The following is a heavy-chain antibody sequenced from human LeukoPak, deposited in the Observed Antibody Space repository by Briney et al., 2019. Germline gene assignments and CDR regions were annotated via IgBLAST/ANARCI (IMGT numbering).Heavy chain of an antibody. CDR3: ARSIAALDAFDI. CDR1: GGSISSSSYY. V-gene: IGHV4-61*05. CDR2: IYYSGST. Sequence: SSETLSLTCTVSGGSISSSSYYWGWIRQPPGKGLEWIGYIYYSGSTNYNPSLKSRVTISVDTSKNQFSLKLSSVTAADTAVYYCARSIAALDAFDIWGQGTMVTVSS. D-gene: IGHD6-6*01. J-gene: IGHJ3*02.